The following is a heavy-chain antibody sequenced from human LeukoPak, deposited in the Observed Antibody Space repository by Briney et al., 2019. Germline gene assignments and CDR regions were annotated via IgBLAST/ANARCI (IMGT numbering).Heavy chain of an antibody. J-gene: IGHJ4*02. D-gene: IGHD6-19*01. CDR2: IIPIFGTA. Sequence: SVKVSCKASGGTFSIYAISWVRQAPGQGLEWMGGIIPIFGTANYAQKFQGRVTITADESTSTAYMELSSLRSEDTAVYYCARTRRVASGGWSFDYWGQGTLVTVSS. CDR1: GGTFSIYA. V-gene: IGHV1-69*13. CDR3: ARTRRVASGGWSFDY.